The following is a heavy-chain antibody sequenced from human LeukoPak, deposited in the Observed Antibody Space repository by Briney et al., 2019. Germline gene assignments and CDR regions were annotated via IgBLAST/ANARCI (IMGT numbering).Heavy chain of an antibody. D-gene: IGHD6-19*01. Sequence: PGGSLRLSCAASGFTFSSYAMHWVRQAPGKGLEWVAVISYDGSNKYCADSVKGRFTISRDNSKNTLYLQMNSLRAEDTAVYYCARDYSSGWPRFDYWGQGTLVTVSS. CDR1: GFTFSSYA. J-gene: IGHJ4*02. CDR3: ARDYSSGWPRFDY. CDR2: ISYDGSNK. V-gene: IGHV3-30-3*01.